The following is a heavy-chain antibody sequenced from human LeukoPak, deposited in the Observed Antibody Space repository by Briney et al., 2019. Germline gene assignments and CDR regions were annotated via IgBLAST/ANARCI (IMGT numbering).Heavy chain of an antibody. V-gene: IGHV3-23*01. D-gene: IGHD6-13*01. CDR1: GFTFSSYA. J-gene: IGHJ4*02. CDR3: AKVWFAAAGLFDY. Sequence: PGGSLRLSCAASGFTFSSYAMSWVRQAPGKGLEWVSAISGGGGSTCYADSVKGRFTISRDNSKNTLYLQMNSLRAEDTAVYYCAKVWFAAAGLFDYWGQGTLVTVSS. CDR2: ISGGGGST.